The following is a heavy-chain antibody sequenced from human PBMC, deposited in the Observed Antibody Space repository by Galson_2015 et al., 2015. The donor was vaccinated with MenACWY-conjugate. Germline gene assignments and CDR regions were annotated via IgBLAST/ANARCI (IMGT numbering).Heavy chain of an antibody. CDR1: GFTSSSDW. V-gene: IGHV3-74*01. CDR2: INDDERTT. CDR3: ALYSDGWH. Sequence: SLRLSCARSGFTSSSDWMHWVRQAPGQGPVWVSRINDDERTTNYADSVMGRFTISSDKANNMLYLQMDSLRADDTAMYYCALYSDGWHWGPGTLVTVSS. J-gene: IGHJ4*02. D-gene: IGHD5-24*01.